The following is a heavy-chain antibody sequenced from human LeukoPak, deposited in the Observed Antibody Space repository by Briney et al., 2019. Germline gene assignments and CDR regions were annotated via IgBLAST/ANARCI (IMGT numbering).Heavy chain of an antibody. CDR1: GFTFGNAW. Sequence: GGSLRLSCAASGFTFGNAWMSWVRQAPGKGLEWVGRIKSKTDGGTTDYAAPVKGRFTISRDDSKNTLYLQMNSLKTEDTAVYYCTTVGFGQLLPMDVWGKGTTVTVSS. V-gene: IGHV3-15*01. J-gene: IGHJ6*03. CDR3: TTVGFGQLLPMDV. CDR2: IKSKTDGGTT. D-gene: IGHD2-2*01.